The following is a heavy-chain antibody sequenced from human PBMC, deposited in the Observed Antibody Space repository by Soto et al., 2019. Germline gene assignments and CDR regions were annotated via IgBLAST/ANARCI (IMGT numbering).Heavy chain of an antibody. V-gene: IGHV3-21*01. CDR3: ARVPSATANDCSGGSCYLDV. D-gene: IGHD2-15*01. Sequence: EGSLRRSWAASGITFSNYSKNWGRQARGKGLGWVSSTSISSIYIYHADLLKGRFTISRDNAKNSLYLQMNSLRAEATAVYYCARVPSATANDCSGGSCYLDVWGQGTTVTV. CDR1: GITFSNYS. CDR2: TSISSIYI. J-gene: IGHJ6*02.